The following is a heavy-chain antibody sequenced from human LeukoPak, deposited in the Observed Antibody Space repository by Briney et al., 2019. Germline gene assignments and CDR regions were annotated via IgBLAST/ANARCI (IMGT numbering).Heavy chain of an antibody. CDR1: GFTFSSYW. D-gene: IGHD4-17*01. CDR3: ARAGPTVTRLDY. V-gene: IGHV3-74*01. J-gene: IGHJ4*02. CDR2: INPDGSYT. Sequence: GGSLRLSCAASGFTFSSYWMHWVRQAPGKGLVWVSRINPDGSYTSYADSVKGRFTIARDNSKNTLYLQMNSLRAEDTAVYYCARAGPTVTRLDYWGQGTLVTVSS.